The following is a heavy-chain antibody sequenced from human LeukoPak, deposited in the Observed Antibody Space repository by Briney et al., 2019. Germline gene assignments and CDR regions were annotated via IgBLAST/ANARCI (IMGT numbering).Heavy chain of an antibody. J-gene: IGHJ4*02. CDR3: ARVLRGYSYGYGSPGY. D-gene: IGHD5-18*01. V-gene: IGHV1-2*02. Sequence: ASVKVSCKASGYTFTGYYMHWVRQAPGQGLEWMGWINPNSGGTNYAQKFQGRVTMTRDTSISTAYMELSRLRSDDTPVYYCARVLRGYSYGYGSPGYWGQGTLVTVSS. CDR1: GYTFTGYY. CDR2: INPNSGGT.